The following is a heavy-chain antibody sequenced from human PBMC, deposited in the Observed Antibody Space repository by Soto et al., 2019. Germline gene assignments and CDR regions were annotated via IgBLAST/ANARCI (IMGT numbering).Heavy chain of an antibody. Sequence: GGSLRLSCTVSGFAFRHNYLTWIRQAPGKGLEWLSYISTSGSPAYYADSVKGRFTISTDNAKNTLYLQMNSLRADDTGLYYCTRGPRVSSTGTGAHWGQGTLVTVSS. D-gene: IGHD1-1*01. CDR2: ISTSGSPA. V-gene: IGHV3-11*04. CDR3: TRGPRVSSTGTGAH. CDR1: GFAFRHNY. J-gene: IGHJ4*02.